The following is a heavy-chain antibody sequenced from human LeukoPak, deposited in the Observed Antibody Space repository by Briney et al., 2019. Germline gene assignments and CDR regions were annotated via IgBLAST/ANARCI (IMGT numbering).Heavy chain of an antibody. CDR2: ISAYNGNT. D-gene: IGHD1-1*01. J-gene: IGHJ4*02. Sequence: GASVKVSCKASGYTFTSYGISWVRQAPGQGLEWMGWISAYNGNTNYAQNLQGTVTVTTDTSTSTVYMELRSLRSDDTAVYYCARPNTEATGYYFDYWGQGTLVTVPS. V-gene: IGHV1-18*01. CDR3: ARPNTEATGYYFDY. CDR1: GYTFTSYG.